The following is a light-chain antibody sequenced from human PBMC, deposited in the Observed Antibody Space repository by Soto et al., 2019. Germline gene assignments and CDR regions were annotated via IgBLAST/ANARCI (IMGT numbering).Light chain of an antibody. J-gene: IGKJ1*01. Sequence: DIQMTQSPSSLSASVGDRVTITCRASQGISHYLAWYQQKPGKVPKLLIYTASTLQPGVPSRFSGSGSGTDFTLTITSLQPEDVATYYCQKYNSAPRTFCQGTNVKIK. V-gene: IGKV1-27*01. CDR1: QGISHY. CDR2: TAS. CDR3: QKYNSAPRT.